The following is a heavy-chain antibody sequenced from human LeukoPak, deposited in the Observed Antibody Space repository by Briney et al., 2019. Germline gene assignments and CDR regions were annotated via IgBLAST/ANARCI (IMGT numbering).Heavy chain of an antibody. CDR2: INAGNGNT. Sequence: GASVKVSCKASGYTFTSYAMHWVRQAPGQRLEWMGWINAGNGNTKYSQEFQGRVTITRDTSASTAYMELSGLRSEDMAVYYCARDRDDYGDYFGWFDPWGQGTLVTVSS. J-gene: IGHJ5*02. D-gene: IGHD4-17*01. CDR3: ARDRDDYGDYFGWFDP. CDR1: GYTFTSYA. V-gene: IGHV1-3*03.